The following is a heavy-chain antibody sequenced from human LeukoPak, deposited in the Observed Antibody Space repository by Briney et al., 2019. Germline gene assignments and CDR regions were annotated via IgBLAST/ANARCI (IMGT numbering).Heavy chain of an antibody. Sequence: GGSLRLSCAASGFTVSSNYMNWVRQAPGEGLEWDSVIYSGGSTYYAGSVKDTFTTSRDTPKISVYLQINSLRAEDTAVYYWARADWALDYWGPGTLVTVSS. CDR3: ARADWALDY. D-gene: IGHD2-21*01. CDR1: GFTVSSNY. V-gene: IGHV3-66*01. CDR2: IYSGGST. J-gene: IGHJ4*02.